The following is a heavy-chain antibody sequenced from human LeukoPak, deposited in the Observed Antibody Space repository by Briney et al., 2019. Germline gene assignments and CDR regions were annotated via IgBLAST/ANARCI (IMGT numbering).Heavy chain of an antibody. CDR2: FDPEDGET. CDR3: ARVLGAYSGYDSYAFDI. J-gene: IGHJ3*02. D-gene: IGHD5-12*01. Sequence: ASVKVSCKVSGYTLTELSMHWVRQAPGKGLEWMGGFDPEDGETIYAQKFQGRVTITADESTSTAYMELSSLRSEDTAVYYCARVLGAYSGYDSYAFDIWGQGTMVTVSS. CDR1: GYTLTELS. V-gene: IGHV1-24*01.